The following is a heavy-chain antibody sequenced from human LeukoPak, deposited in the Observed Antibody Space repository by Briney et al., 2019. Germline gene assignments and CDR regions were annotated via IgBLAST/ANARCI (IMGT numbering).Heavy chain of an antibody. V-gene: IGHV3-74*01. D-gene: IGHD1-26*01. Sequence: GGSLRLSCAASGFTFRSYWMLWVRQAPGKGLVWVSRINTDGISTTYADSVKGRFAISRDNAKNTLYLQMNSLRAEDAAMYYCAREVSGSSYFDYWGQGTLVTVSS. CDR3: AREVSGSSYFDY. CDR2: INTDGIST. J-gene: IGHJ4*02. CDR1: GFTFRSYW.